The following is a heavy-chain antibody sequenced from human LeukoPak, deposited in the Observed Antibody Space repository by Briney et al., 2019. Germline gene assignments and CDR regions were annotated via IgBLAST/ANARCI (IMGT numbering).Heavy chain of an antibody. CDR2: IIPIFGTA. Sequence: SVKVACKASGGTFSSYAISWARQAPGQGLEWMGRIIPIFGTANYAQKFQGRVTITTDESASTAYMELSSLRSEDTAVYYCARPRDGYNYGFDYWGQGTLVTVSS. J-gene: IGHJ4*02. V-gene: IGHV1-69*05. CDR3: ARPRDGYNYGFDY. D-gene: IGHD5-24*01. CDR1: GGTFSSYA.